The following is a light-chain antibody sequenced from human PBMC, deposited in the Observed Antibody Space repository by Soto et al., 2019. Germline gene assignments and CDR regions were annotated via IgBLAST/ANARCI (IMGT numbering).Light chain of an antibody. V-gene: IGLV6-57*04. CDR2: EDN. CDR3: QSYDSSTVV. CDR1: SGSIASNY. J-gene: IGLJ2*01. Sequence: LTQPHSVSESPGKTVTISCTRSSGSIASNYVQWYQQRPGSAPTTVISEDNQRPSGVPDRFSGSIDTSSNSASLTISGLKTEDEADYYCQSYDSSTVVFGGGTKVTVL.